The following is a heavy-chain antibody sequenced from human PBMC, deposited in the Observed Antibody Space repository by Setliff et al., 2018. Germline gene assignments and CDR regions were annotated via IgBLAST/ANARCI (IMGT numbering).Heavy chain of an antibody. CDR2: INAANDNT. Sequence: ASVKVSCKASGYTFTTYGVHWVRQAPGQRLEWMGWINAANDNTKYSQKFQGRVTITRDTSASTAYMELSSLRSEDTAVYYCARGRSTYFIDVWGKGTTVTGS. J-gene: IGHJ6*03. CDR1: GYTFTTYG. V-gene: IGHV1-3*01. CDR3: ARGRSTYFIDV.